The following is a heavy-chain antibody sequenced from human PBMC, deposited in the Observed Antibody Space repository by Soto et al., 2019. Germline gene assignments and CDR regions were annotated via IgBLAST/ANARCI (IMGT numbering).Heavy chain of an antibody. Sequence: PGESLKISCKGSGYSFTSYWIGWVRQMPGKGLGWMGIIYPGDSDTRYSPSFQGQVTISADKSISTAYLQWSSLKASDTAMYYCASQTGKISTGGNFGLAFDIWGQGTMVTVSS. CDR2: IYPGDSDT. J-gene: IGHJ3*02. CDR1: GYSFTSYW. CDR3: ASQTGKISTGGNFGLAFDI. V-gene: IGHV5-51*01. D-gene: IGHD2-8*02.